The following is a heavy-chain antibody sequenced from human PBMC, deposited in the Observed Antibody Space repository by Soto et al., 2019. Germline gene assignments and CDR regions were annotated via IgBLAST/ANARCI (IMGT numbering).Heavy chain of an antibody. CDR1: GGSISSYH. J-gene: IGHJ6*02. D-gene: IGHD2-21*02. CDR3: ARDLWGYCGTDCYPLDV. Sequence: PSDTLSLTCNVSGGSISSYHWTWIRQPPGKGLEWIGYINFRGSTNYNPSLKSRLIISVDTSQNQFSLKLTSVTAADTAVYYCARDLWGYCGTDCYPLDVWGQGTTVTVSS. V-gene: IGHV4-59*01. CDR2: INFRGST.